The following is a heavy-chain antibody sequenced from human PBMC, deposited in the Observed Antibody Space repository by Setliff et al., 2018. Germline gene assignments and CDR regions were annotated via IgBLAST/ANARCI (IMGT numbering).Heavy chain of an antibody. CDR2: ISPYNGDT. CDR1: GGTFSNYG. J-gene: IGHJ6*03. V-gene: IGHV1-8*02. D-gene: IGHD3-3*01. Sequence: ASVKVSCKASGGTFSNYGVSWVRQAPGQGLEWIGWISPYNGDTKYAQKFQGRVTMTSDTSISTAYMELSSLRSEDTAVYFCARGALVLQFLEWLPRFYYMDVWGKGTTVTVSS. CDR3: ARGALVLQFLEWLPRFYYMDV.